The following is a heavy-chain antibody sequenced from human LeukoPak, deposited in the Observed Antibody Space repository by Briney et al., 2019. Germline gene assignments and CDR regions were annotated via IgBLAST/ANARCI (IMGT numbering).Heavy chain of an antibody. CDR2: INPNSGGT. J-gene: IGHJ4*02. V-gene: IGHV1-2*02. CDR1: GYTFTGYY. CDR3: VRVTSGRMDFDY. Sequence: ASVKVSCKASGYTFTGYYMHWVRQAPGQVLEWMGWINPNSGGTNYAQKFQGRVTMTRDTSISTAYMELSSLTSEDTAVYYCVRVTSGRMDFDYWGQGTLVTVSS. D-gene: IGHD6-19*01.